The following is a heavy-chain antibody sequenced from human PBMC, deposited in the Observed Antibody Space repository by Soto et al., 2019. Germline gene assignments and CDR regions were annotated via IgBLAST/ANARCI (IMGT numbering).Heavy chain of an antibody. Sequence: GGSLRLSCAASGFTFSSYAMHWVRQAPGKGLEWVAVISYDGSNKYYTDSVKGRFTISRDNSKNTLYLQMNSLRAEDTAVYYCARDDPFLYCTNGVCYAFDIWGQGTMVTVSS. J-gene: IGHJ3*02. CDR1: GFTFSSYA. V-gene: IGHV3-30-3*01. D-gene: IGHD2-8*01. CDR2: ISYDGSNK. CDR3: ARDDPFLYCTNGVCYAFDI.